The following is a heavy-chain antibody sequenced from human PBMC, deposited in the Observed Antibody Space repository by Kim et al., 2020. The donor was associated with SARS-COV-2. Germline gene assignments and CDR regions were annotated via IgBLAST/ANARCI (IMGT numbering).Heavy chain of an antibody. Sequence: GGSLRLSCTTSGFTFTDYAMSWVRQAPGKGLEWVSSIDGSDGTTYYVDSVKGRFTISRDNSKNTLYLQMNSLRADDTAVYYCMKDGLACKRDHWWLGT. CDR2: IDGSDGTT. CDR1: GFTFTDYA. CDR3: MKDGLACKRDH. J-gene: IGHJ1*01. V-gene: IGHV3-23*01.